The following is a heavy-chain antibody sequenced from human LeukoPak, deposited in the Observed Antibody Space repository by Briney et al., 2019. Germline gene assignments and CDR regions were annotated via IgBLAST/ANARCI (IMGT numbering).Heavy chain of an antibody. Sequence: ASVKVSCKASGYTFTGYYMHWVRQAPGQGLEWKGRINPNSGGTNYAQKFQGRVTMTRDTSISTAYMELSRLRSDDTAVYYCAREGHYYDSSGYFDYWGQGTLVTVSS. CDR1: GYTFTGYY. CDR3: AREGHYYDSSGYFDY. D-gene: IGHD3-22*01. CDR2: INPNSGGT. J-gene: IGHJ4*02. V-gene: IGHV1-2*06.